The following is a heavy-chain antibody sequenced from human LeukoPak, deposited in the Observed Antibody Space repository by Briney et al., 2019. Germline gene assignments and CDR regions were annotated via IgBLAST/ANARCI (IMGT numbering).Heavy chain of an antibody. CDR2: LNLSGGST. Sequence: ASLKDSSKASGYTFTSYYMHSVRQAPGQGLGWMGILNLSGGSTSYAQKLQGRVSMTRDTSTSTVYMELSSLRSEDTSVYYCARDGATNYYYMDVWGKGTTVTVSS. CDR3: ARDGATNYYYMDV. D-gene: IGHD3-16*01. J-gene: IGHJ6*03. V-gene: IGHV1-46*03. CDR1: GYTFTSYY.